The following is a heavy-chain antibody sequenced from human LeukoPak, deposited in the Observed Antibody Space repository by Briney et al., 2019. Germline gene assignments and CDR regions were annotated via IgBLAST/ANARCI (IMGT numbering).Heavy chain of an antibody. V-gene: IGHV4-59*01. CDR3: ARARHNWFDP. J-gene: IGHJ5*02. CDR1: GGSISSYY. CDR2: IYYSGST. Sequence: SETLSLTCTVSGGSISSYYWSWIRQPPGKGLEWIGYIYYSGSTNYNPFLKSRVTISVDTSKNRFSLKLSSVTAADTAVYYCARARHNWFDPWGQGTLVTVSS.